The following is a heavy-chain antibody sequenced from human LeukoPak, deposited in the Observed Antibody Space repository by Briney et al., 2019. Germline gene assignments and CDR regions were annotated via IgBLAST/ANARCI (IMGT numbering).Heavy chain of an antibody. Sequence: ASVKVSCKASGYTFTGYYMHWVRQAPGQGLEWMGWINPNSGGTNYAQKFQGRVTMTRDTSISTAYMELSRLRSDDTAVYYCARGRSGGSCSGVGMDVWGKGTTVTVSS. J-gene: IGHJ6*03. CDR3: ARGRSGGSCSGVGMDV. CDR2: INPNSGGT. V-gene: IGHV1-2*02. D-gene: IGHD2-15*01. CDR1: GYTFTGYY.